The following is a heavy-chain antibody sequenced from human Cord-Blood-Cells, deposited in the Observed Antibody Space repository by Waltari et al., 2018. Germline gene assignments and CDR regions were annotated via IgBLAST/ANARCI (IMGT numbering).Heavy chain of an antibody. V-gene: IGHV4-38-2*01. CDR3: ARITWGNYWYFDL. J-gene: IGHJ2*01. CDR1: GYSISSGYY. D-gene: IGHD7-27*01. Sequence: QVQLQVSGPGLVKPSETLSLTCAVSGYSISSGYYRGWIRQPPGKGLEWIGSIYHSGSTYYNPSLKSRVTISVDTSKNQFSLKLSSVTAADTAVYYCARITWGNYWYFDLWGRGTLVTVSS. CDR2: IYHSGST.